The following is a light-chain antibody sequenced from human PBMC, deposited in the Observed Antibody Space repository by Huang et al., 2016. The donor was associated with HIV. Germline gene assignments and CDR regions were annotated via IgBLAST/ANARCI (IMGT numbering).Light chain of an antibody. J-gene: IGKJ1*01. CDR3: QQYKTYPWS. Sequence: DIQMTQSPSILSASVGDRVTITCRASQTVHGWLAWYQQRPGKAPKLLIYKASKLESGVSSNFSGSGSGAEYTLTIPSLQTDDFATYYCQQYKTYPWSFGPGTTVDI. V-gene: IGKV1-5*03. CDR1: QTVHGW. CDR2: KAS.